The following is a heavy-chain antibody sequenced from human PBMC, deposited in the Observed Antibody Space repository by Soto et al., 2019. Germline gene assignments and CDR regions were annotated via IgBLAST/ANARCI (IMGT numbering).Heavy chain of an antibody. CDR2: IYPGDSDT. CDR3: ARHETWSDILTGYYYMDV. J-gene: IGHJ6*03. Sequence: GESLKISCKGSGYSFTSYWIGWVRQMPGKGLEWMGIIYPGDSDTRYSPSFQGQVTISADKSISTAYLQWSSLKASDTAMYYCARHETWSDILTGYYYMDVWGKGTTVTVSS. D-gene: IGHD3-9*01. V-gene: IGHV5-51*01. CDR1: GYSFTSYW.